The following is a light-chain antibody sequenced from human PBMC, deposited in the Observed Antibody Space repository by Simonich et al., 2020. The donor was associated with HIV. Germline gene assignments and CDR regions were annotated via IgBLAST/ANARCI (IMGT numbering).Light chain of an antibody. CDR1: QSVLYSSNNKNY. CDR3: QQYYSSPYT. CDR2: CAS. V-gene: IGKV4-1*01. J-gene: IGKJ2*01. Sequence: DIVMTQSPDSLAVSLGERATINCKSSQSVLYSSNNKNYLAWYQQKPGQPPKLLIYCASTRESGVPDRFRGSGSGTDFTLTISSLQAEDVAVYYCQQYYSSPYTFGQGTKLEIK.